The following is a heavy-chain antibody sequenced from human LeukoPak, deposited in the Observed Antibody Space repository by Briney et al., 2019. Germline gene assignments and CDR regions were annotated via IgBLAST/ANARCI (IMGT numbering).Heavy chain of an antibody. CDR3: ARAPQGGSGSRYYYYYYYINV. J-gene: IGHJ6*03. CDR1: GRSISTSSSY. V-gene: IGHV4-39*01. CDR2: IYTSGTT. Sequence: SETLSLTCSVSGRSISTSSSYWGWIRQSPGKGLEWIGSIYTSGTTHYNPSLKSRVTMSVDLSKNQFSLHLSSVTAADTAVYYCARAPQGGSGSRYYYYYYYINVWGKGTSVTISS. D-gene: IGHD3-10*01.